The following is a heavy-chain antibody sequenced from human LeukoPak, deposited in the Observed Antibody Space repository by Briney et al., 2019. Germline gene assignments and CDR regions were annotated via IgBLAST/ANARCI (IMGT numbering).Heavy chain of an antibody. J-gene: IGHJ4*01. CDR3: ARQLPTAAADTRGYFEY. CDR2: IFYGERN. V-gene: IGHV4-39*01. D-gene: IGHD6-13*01. CDR1: GGSISNADYY. Sequence: MTSETLSLTCSVSGGSISNADYYWGWIRQAPGKGLEWIGSIFYGERNHYNPSLKSRATMSVDTSKNQFSLKLTSVTAADAAMYYCARQLPTAAADTRGYFEYWGQGAVVTVSS.